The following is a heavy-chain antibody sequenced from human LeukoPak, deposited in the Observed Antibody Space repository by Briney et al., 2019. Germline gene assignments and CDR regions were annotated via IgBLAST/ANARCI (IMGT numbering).Heavy chain of an antibody. V-gene: IGHV3-7*03. D-gene: IGHD3-9*01. CDR1: GFTFSSHW. CDR3: AKDHEPLTNYDILTGYYSPFDY. CDR2: IKQDGSEK. J-gene: IGHJ4*02. Sequence: GGSLRLSCAASGFTFSSHWMSWVRQAPGKGLEWVANIKQDGSEKYYVDSVKGRFTISRDNAKNSLYLQMNSLRAEDTAVYYCAKDHEPLTNYDILTGYYSPFDYWGQGTLVTVSS.